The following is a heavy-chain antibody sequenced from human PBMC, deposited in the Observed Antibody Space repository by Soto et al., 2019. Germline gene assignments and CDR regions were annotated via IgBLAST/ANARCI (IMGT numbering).Heavy chain of an antibody. CDR3: AREGWIQLWGAPPLHRAFDI. J-gene: IGHJ3*02. Sequence: GGSLRLSCAASGFTFSSYGMHWVRQAPGKGLEWVAVIWYDGSNKYYADSVKGRFTISRDNSKNTLYLQMNGLRAEDTAVYYCAREGWIQLWGAPPLHRAFDIWGQGTMVTVSS. D-gene: IGHD5-18*01. V-gene: IGHV3-33*01. CDR1: GFTFSSYG. CDR2: IWYDGSNK.